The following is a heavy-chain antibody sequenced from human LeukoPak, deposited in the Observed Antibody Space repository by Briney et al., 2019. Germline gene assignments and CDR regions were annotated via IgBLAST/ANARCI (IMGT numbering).Heavy chain of an antibody. Sequence: RASVKVSCKASGYTFTGYYMHWVRQAPGQGLEWMGWINPNSGGTNYAQKFQGRVTMTRDTSISTAYMELSRLRSDDTAVYYCASGVGKAARAEYFQYWGQGTLVTVSS. V-gene: IGHV1-2*02. CDR2: INPNSGGT. D-gene: IGHD6-6*01. J-gene: IGHJ1*01. CDR1: GYTFTGYY. CDR3: ASGVGKAARAEYFQY.